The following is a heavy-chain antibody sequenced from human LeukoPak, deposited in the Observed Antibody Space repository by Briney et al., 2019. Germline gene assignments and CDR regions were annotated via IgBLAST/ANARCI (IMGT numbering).Heavy chain of an antibody. V-gene: IGHV4-34*01. D-gene: IGHD3-10*01. J-gene: IGHJ6*03. CDR1: GGSSSGYY. CDR2: INHSGST. Sequence: SETLSLTCAVYGGSSSGYYWSWIRQPPGKGLEWIGEINHSGSTNYNPSLKSRVTISVDTSKNQFSLKLSSVTAADTAVYYCARAPLTMVRGATETSYYYYMDVWGKGTTVTVSS. CDR3: ARAPLTMVRGATETSYYYYMDV.